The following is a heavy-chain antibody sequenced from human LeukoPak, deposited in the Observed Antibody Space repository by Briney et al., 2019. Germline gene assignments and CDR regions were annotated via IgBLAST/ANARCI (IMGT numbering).Heavy chain of an antibody. J-gene: IGHJ5*02. CDR1: GLTLRSYG. D-gene: IGHD3-3*01. CDR2: ISFDGSNK. CDR3: AKGYYDFWSGYPRDWFDP. V-gene: IGHV3-30*18. Sequence: GGSLRLSCVASGLTLRSYGMHWVRQAPGKGLEWVALISFDGSNKYYVDSVKGRFTISRDNSKNSLYLQMNSLRAEDTAVYYCAKGYYDFWSGYPRDWFDPWGQGTLVTVSS.